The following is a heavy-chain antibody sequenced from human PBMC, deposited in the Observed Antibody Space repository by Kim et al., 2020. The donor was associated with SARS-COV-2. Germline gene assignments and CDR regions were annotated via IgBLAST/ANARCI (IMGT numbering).Heavy chain of an antibody. V-gene: IGHV1-18*01. D-gene: IGHD3-16*01. J-gene: IGHJ4*02. Sequence: ASVKVSCKASGYTFTSYGISWVRQAPGQGLEWMGWISAYNGNTNYAQKLQGRVTMTTDTSPSTAYMELRSLRSDDTAVYYLARVDIPWGIYYDYVWGGYSFDYWGQGTLVTVSS. CDR2: ISAYNGNT. CDR3: ARVDIPWGIYYDYVWGGYSFDY. CDR1: GYTFTSYG.